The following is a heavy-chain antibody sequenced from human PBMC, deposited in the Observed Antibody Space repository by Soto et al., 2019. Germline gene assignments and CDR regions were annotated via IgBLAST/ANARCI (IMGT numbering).Heavy chain of an antibody. D-gene: IGHD1-26*01. CDR3: AKDLSYAGGRGNY. J-gene: IGHJ4*02. CDR1: GFTFSIYG. Sequence: EVQLLETGGGLVQPGGSLRLSCAASGFTFSIYGMSWVRQAAGKGLEWVSAISGSGGSTYYADSVKGRFTISRDNSKNTLYLQMNSLRPEDTAVYYCAKDLSYAGGRGNYWGQGTLVTVSS. V-gene: IGHV3-23*01. CDR2: ISGSGGST.